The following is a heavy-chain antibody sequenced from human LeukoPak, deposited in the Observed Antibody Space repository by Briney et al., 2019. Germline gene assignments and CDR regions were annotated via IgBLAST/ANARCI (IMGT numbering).Heavy chain of an antibody. CDR2: IYHSGST. J-gene: IGHJ4*02. CDR3: AREVEYYYDSSGYWVFDY. D-gene: IGHD3-22*01. Sequence: RASETLSLTCTVSGGSISSGGYYWSWIRQPPGKGLEWIGYIYHSGSTYYNPSLKSRVTISVDRSKNQFSLKLSSVTAADTAVYYCAREVEYYYDSSGYWVFDYWGQGTLVTVSS. CDR1: GGSISSGGYY. V-gene: IGHV4-30-2*01.